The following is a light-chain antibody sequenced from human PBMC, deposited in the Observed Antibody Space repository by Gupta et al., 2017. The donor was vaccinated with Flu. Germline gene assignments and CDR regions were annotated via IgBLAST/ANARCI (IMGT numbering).Light chain of an antibody. CDR2: DDY. Sequence: SYVLPPPSSVSEAPGQTARFTCGGDNIGNKNVNWYQQKPGQAPVLVVYDDYDRPSGIPERFSGSNSVNTATLTISRVDAGDEADYYCQVWYRDVDHVVFGGGTNLTVL. CDR3: QVWYRDVDHVV. J-gene: IGLJ2*01. CDR1: NIGNKN. V-gene: IGLV3-21*02.